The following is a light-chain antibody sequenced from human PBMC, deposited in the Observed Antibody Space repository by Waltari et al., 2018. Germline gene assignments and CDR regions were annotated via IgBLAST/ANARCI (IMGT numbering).Light chain of an antibody. CDR1: TGDVHSDHY. V-gene: IGLV7-46*01. CDR3: SVAYSGVFV. CDR2: DTN. Sequence: QAVVTQEPSLTVSPGGTVTLTCGSSTGDVHSDHYPYWFQQKPGQAPRTLIYDTNNQHSWTPGRFSGSLLGGKAALTLSGAQPEDEAEYYCSVAYSGVFVFGTGTKVTVL. J-gene: IGLJ1*01.